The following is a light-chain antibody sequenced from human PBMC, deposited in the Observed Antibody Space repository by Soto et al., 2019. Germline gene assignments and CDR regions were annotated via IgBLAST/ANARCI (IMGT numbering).Light chain of an antibody. J-gene: IGKJ2*01. CDR3: QQYNSYRYT. Sequence: DIQMTQSPSTLSASVGDRVTITCRASQSISSWLAWYQQKPGKAPKLLIYKASSLESGAPSRFSGSGSGTEFTLTISSLQPDDFATYYCQQYNSYRYTFGQGTKADIK. V-gene: IGKV1-5*03. CDR1: QSISSW. CDR2: KAS.